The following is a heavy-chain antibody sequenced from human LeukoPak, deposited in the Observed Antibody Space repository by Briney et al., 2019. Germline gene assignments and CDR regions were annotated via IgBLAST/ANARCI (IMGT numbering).Heavy chain of an antibody. J-gene: IGHJ4*02. V-gene: IGHV3-30-3*01. Sequence: PGGSLRLSCAASGFTFSSYAMHWVRQAPGKGLEWVAVISYDGSNKYYADSVKGRFTISRDNSKNTLYLQMNSLRAEDTAVYYCARDLGGTVRGVYCDWGQGTLVTVSS. CDR3: ARDLGGTVRGVYCD. D-gene: IGHD3-10*01. CDR1: GFTFSSYA. CDR2: ISYDGSNK.